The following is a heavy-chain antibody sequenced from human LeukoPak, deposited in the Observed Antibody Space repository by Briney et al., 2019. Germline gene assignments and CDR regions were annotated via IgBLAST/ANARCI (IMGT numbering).Heavy chain of an antibody. CDR3: ATYYDFWSGYYSSRSFDY. Sequence: AASVKVSCKVSGYTLTGLSMHWVRQAPGKGLEWMGGFDPEDGETIYAQKFQGRVTMTEDTSTDTAYMELSSLRSEDTAVYYCATYYDFWSGYYSSRSFDYWGQGTLVTVSS. CDR1: GYTLTGLS. CDR2: FDPEDGET. V-gene: IGHV1-24*01. D-gene: IGHD3-3*01. J-gene: IGHJ4*02.